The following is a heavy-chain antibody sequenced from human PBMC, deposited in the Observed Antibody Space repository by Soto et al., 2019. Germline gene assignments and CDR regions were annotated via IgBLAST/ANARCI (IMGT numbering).Heavy chain of an antibody. J-gene: IGHJ5*02. CDR3: ARDQGVVVTADNWFDP. CDR1: GGSITDYS. CDR2: IFSSGST. D-gene: IGHD2-21*02. Sequence: SETLSLTCTVSGGSITDYSWVWIRQPAGKGLEWIGRIFSSGSTNYNPSLKGRITMSLDTSKNQFSLKLNSATATDTAVYLCARDQGVVVTADNWFDPWGQGILVTVSS. V-gene: IGHV4-4*07.